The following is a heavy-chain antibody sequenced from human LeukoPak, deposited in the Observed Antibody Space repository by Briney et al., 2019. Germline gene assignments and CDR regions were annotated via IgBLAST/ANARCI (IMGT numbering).Heavy chain of an antibody. J-gene: IGHJ5*02. D-gene: IGHD6-19*01. CDR1: GFTFSSYS. V-gene: IGHV3-21*01. Sequence: GGSLRLSCAASGFTFSSYSMNWVRQAPGKGLEWISSISSSSSYIYYADSVKGRFTISRDNAKNSLYLQMNSLRAEDTAVYYCARIEGGSGWPNWFDPWGQGTLVTVSS. CDR3: ARIEGGSGWPNWFDP. CDR2: ISSSSSYI.